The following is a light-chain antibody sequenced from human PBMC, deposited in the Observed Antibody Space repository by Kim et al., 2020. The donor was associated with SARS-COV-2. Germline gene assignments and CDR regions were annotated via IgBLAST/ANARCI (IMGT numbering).Light chain of an antibody. CDR3: SSYTSSSTTYV. CDR1: SRHFVGYKY. J-gene: IGLJ1*01. CDR2: DVT. Sequence: QSDTISCTGASRHFVGYKYVAWYQQHPGKAPKLMIYDVTNRPSGVSNRFSGSKSGNTASLTISGLQAEDEADYYCSSYTSSSTTYVFGTGTKVTVL. V-gene: IGLV2-14*03.